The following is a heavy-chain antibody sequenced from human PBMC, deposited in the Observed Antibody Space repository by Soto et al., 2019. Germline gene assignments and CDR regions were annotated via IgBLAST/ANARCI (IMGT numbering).Heavy chain of an antibody. CDR3: ARHIWDYAVY. D-gene: IGHD7-27*01. J-gene: IGHJ4*01. CDR2: FHSSGIT. V-gene: IGHV4-39*01. CDR1: GGSITTNGHY. Sequence: QLQLQESGPGLVKPSETLSLTCTVSGGSITTNGHYWGWIRQPPGKGLEWTGTFHSSGITFYNPSLKNRVSIHVDTSNNQFSLKMSSVTAADTAVYYCARHIWDYAVYWGHGILVTVSS.